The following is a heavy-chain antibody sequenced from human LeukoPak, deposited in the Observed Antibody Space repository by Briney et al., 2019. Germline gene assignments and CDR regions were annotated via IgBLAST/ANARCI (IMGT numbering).Heavy chain of an antibody. J-gene: IGHJ5*02. Sequence: GASVKVSCKASGYTFTSYAMNWVRQAPGQGLEWMGWINTNTGNPTYAQGFTGRFVFSLDTSVSTAYLQISSLKAEDTAVYYCARVFSSSGAGWFDPWGQGTLVTVSS. D-gene: IGHD6-6*01. CDR3: ARVFSSSGAGWFDP. CDR1: GYTFTSYA. V-gene: IGHV7-4-1*02. CDR2: INTNTGNP.